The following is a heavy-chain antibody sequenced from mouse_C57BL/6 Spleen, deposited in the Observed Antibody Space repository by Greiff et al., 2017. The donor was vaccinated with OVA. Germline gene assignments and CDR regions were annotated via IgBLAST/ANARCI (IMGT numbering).Heavy chain of an antibody. J-gene: IGHJ4*01. D-gene: IGHD2-4*01. Sequence: QVQLQQPGAELVKPGASVKLSCKASGYTFTSYWMQWVKQRPGQGLEWIGEIDPSDSYTNSNQKFKGKATLTVDTSSSTAYMQLSSLTSEDSAVYYYARWRLRLYYYAMDYWGQGTSVTVSS. CDR3: ARWRLRLYYYAMDY. CDR2: IDPSDSYT. V-gene: IGHV1-50*01. CDR1: GYTFTSYW.